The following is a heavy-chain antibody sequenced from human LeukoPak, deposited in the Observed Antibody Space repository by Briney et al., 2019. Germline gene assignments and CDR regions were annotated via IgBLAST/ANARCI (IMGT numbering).Heavy chain of an antibody. V-gene: IGHV3-49*03. J-gene: IGHJ4*02. CDR1: GFTFGDYA. CDR2: IRSKAYGGTT. D-gene: IGHD6-13*01. Sequence: GGSLRLSCTASGFTFGDYAMSWFRQAPGKGLEWVGFIRSKAYGGTTEYAASVKGRFTISRDDSKSIAYLQMNSLKTEDTAVYYCTRDVYRIAAAGPPAGGHFDYWGQGTLVTVSS. CDR3: TRDVYRIAAAGPPAGGHFDY.